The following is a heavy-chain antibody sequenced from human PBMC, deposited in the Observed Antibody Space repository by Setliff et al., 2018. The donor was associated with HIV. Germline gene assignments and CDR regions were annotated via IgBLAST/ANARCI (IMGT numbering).Heavy chain of an antibody. CDR2: IIPIFGTA. CDR1: GGTFSSFA. J-gene: IGHJ6*02. CDR3: ARASTALTYYGMDV. Sequence: GASVKVSCKASGGTFSSFAISWVRQAPGQGLEWMGGIIPIFGTANYAQKLQGRVTMTTDTSTDTAYTELRSLRSDDTAVYYCARASTALTYYGMDVWGQGTTVTVSS. V-gene: IGHV1-69*05.